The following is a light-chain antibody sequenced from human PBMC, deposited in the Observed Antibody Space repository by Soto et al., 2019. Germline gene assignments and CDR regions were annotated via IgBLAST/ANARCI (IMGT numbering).Light chain of an antibody. Sequence: DIQMTQSPSSLSASIGDRVTITCRASQRIGASLNWYQQKPGKAPNLLIYAASSLQGGVPSRFSGSGSGTDFTLTISSLQPEDFASYYCQQTYITPRTFGQATKVEIK. CDR2: AAS. V-gene: IGKV1-39*01. CDR3: QQTYITPRT. CDR1: QRIGAS. J-gene: IGKJ1*01.